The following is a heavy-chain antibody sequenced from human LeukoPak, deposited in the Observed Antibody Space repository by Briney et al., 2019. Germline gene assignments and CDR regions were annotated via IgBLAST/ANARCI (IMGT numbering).Heavy chain of an antibody. Sequence: GGSLRLSCAASGFTFSAYSINWVRQAPGKGLESVSSIGSSSGYIYYADSMKGRFTVSRDNAQNSMYLQMNSLRADDTAVYYCTRGHSGSYQRTDAFDIWGQGTMVTVSS. CDR2: IGSSSGYI. D-gene: IGHD1-26*01. CDR1: GFTFSAYS. V-gene: IGHV3-21*01. CDR3: TRGHSGSYQRTDAFDI. J-gene: IGHJ3*02.